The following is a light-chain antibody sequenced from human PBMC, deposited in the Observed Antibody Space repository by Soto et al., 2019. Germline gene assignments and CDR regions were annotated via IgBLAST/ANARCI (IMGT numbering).Light chain of an antibody. CDR2: EVT. Sequence: QSALTQPASVSGSPGQSITISCTGTSGDIGSYNRVSWYQQHPGKAPKLIIYEVTDRPSGVSNRFSGSKSGNTASLTISGLQAEDAAEYYCSSYPNINTRACVFGTGTKVTVL. CDR1: SGDIGSYNR. CDR3: SSYPNINTRACV. V-gene: IGLV2-14*01. J-gene: IGLJ1*01.